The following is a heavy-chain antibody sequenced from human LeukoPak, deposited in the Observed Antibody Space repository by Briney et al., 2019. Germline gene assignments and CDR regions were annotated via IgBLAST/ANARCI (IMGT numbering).Heavy chain of an antibody. J-gene: IGHJ4*02. CDR2: IDPIDSYT. CDR1: GYIFTSYW. D-gene: IGHD4-17*01. CDR3: ARQTTVTTQSDY. V-gene: IGHV5-10-1*01. Sequence: GESLKISCKGSGYIFTSYWICWVCQMPGKGLEWMGRIDPIDSYTNYSPSFQGHVTFSVDKSIGTAYLQWSSLKASDTAIYYCARQTTVTTQSDYWGQGTLVTVSS.